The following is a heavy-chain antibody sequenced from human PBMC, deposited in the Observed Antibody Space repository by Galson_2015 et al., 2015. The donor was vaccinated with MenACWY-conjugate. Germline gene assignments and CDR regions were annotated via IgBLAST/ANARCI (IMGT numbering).Heavy chain of an antibody. CDR2: IKADGSFS. CDR1: GFTFNNYW. Sequence: FAASGFTFNNYWMHWVRQPPGKGLEWISYIKADGSFSNYADSVKGRFTISTDNAKNMVYLQMDGLGDEDTAVYFCARDNNWSFDSWGQGTLVTVSS. CDR3: ARDNNWSFDS. J-gene: IGHJ4*02. V-gene: IGHV3-74*01. D-gene: IGHD1-1*01.